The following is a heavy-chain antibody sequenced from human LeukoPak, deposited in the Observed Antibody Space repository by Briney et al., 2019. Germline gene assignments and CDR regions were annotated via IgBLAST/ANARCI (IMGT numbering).Heavy chain of an antibody. J-gene: IGHJ5*02. CDR1: GYTFTSYD. V-gene: IGHV1-8*01. D-gene: IGHD2-8*01. CDR3: ARKEVYAREYNWFDP. Sequence: ASVKVSCKASGYTFTSYDINWMRQATGQGLEWMGWMNPNSGNTGYAQKFQGRVTMTRNTSISTAYMELSSLRSEDTAVYYCARKEVYAREYNWFDPWGQGTLVTVSS. CDR2: MNPNSGNT.